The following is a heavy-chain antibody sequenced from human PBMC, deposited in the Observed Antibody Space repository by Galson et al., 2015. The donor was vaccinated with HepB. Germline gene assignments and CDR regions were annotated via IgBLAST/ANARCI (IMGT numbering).Heavy chain of an antibody. V-gene: IGHV3-33*01. Sequence: SLRLSCAASGLILRNYGMHWVRQVPGKGLEWVAIIYYDGGNKYYADSVRGRFTISKDNSKNTLYLQMNSLRPEDTAIYYCATSNPSVAIGEDWGQGTLVTVSS. CDR2: IYYDGGNK. D-gene: IGHD5-12*01. CDR3: ATSNPSVAIGED. CDR1: GLILRNYG. J-gene: IGHJ4*02.